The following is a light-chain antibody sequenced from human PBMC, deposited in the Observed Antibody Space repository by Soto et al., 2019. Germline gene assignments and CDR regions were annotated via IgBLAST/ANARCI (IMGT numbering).Light chain of an antibody. J-gene: IGLJ1*01. CDR2: NAN. Sequence: QSALTQPASVSGSPGQSITISCSGTSSDIGAYEYVSWYQQHPGKPPKLMINNANNRPSGVSYRVSGSKSGNTASLTSSRLQTEDESDYYCRSYTSSSLSVCGTGTKATGL. CDR1: SSDIGAYEY. CDR3: RSYTSSSLSV. V-gene: IGLV2-14*03.